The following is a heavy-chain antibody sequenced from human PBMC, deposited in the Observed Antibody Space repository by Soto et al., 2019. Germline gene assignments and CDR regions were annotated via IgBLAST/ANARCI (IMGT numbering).Heavy chain of an antibody. D-gene: IGHD3-22*01. CDR1: GFTFSSYW. J-gene: IGHJ4*02. Sequence: EVQLVESGGGLVQPGESLTLSCAASGFTFSSYWMHWVRQAPGKGLVWVSRIKSDGSGTYYADSVKGRLTISRDDAQNTLYVVMHSLSVEDTAMYFCARGDGDRYDGNGYLGRHWGQGTLVTVSS. CDR2: IKSDGSGT. V-gene: IGHV3-74*01. CDR3: ARGDGDRYDGNGYLGRH.